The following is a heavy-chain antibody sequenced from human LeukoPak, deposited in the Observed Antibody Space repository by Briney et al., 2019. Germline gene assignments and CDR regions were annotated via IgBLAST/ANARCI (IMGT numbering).Heavy chain of an antibody. D-gene: IGHD5-18*01. CDR2: IYHSGST. J-gene: IGHJ3*02. V-gene: IGHV4-38-2*02. CDR1: GYSISSGYY. Sequence: SETLSLTCTVSGYSISSGYYWGWIRQPPGKGLEWIGSIYHSGSTYYNPSLKSRVTISVDTSKNQFSLKLSSVTAADTAVYYCARVVDTAMVQTAFDIWGQGTMVTVSS. CDR3: ARVVDTAMVQTAFDI.